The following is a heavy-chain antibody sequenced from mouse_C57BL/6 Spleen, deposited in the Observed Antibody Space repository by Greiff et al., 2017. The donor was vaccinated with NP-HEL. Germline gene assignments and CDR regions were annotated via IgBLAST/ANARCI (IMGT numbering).Heavy chain of an antibody. CDR1: GYAFSSYW. Sequence: QVQLQQSGAELVKPGASVKISCKASGYAFSSYWMNWVKQRPGKGLEWIGQIYPGDGDTNYNGKFKGKATLTADKSSSTAYMQLSSLTSEDSAVYFCARREGHYYAMDYWGQGTSVTVSS. D-gene: IGHD3-3*01. CDR3: ARREGHYYAMDY. CDR2: IYPGDGDT. J-gene: IGHJ4*01. V-gene: IGHV1-80*01.